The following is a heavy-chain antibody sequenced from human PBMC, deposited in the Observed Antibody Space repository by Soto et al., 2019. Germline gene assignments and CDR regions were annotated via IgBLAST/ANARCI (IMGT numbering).Heavy chain of an antibody. CDR2: INSDGSST. CDR1: WLTFSSYW. D-gene: IGHD4-17*01. CDR3: ARVMTTVNYAYYYYYGMDV. V-gene: IGHV3-74*01. J-gene: IGHJ6*02. Sequence: GGFLRDPCAAAWLTFSSYWMHWVRQKPGKGRVWVSRINSDGSSTSYADSVKGRFTISRDNAKNTLYLQMNSLRAEDTAVYYCARVMTTVNYAYYYYYGMDVWGQGTTVTVSS.